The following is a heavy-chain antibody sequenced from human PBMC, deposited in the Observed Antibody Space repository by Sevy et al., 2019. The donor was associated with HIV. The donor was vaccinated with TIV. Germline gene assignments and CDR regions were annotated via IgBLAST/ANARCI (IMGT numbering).Heavy chain of an antibody. CDR3: ARDGHRGYDSSGYYFNARAVKPFDY. Sequence: ASVKVSCKASGYTFTSYAMHWVRQAPGQRLEWMGWINAGNGNTKYSQKFQGRVTITRDTSASTAYMELSSLRSEDTAVYYCARDGHRGYDSSGYYFNARAVKPFDYWGQGTLVTVSS. D-gene: IGHD3-22*01. CDR2: INAGNGNT. J-gene: IGHJ4*02. CDR1: GYTFTSYA. V-gene: IGHV1-3*01.